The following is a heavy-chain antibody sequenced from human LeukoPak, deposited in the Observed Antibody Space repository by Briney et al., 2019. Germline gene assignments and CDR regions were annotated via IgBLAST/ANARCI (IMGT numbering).Heavy chain of an antibody. V-gene: IGHV4-61*01. J-gene: IGHJ4*02. CDR1: GGSVSSGSFY. CDR2: IYYSGST. Sequence: PSETLSLTCTVSGGSVSSGSFYWSWIRQPPGKGQEWIGYIYYSGSTNYNPSLKSRVTISVDTSKSQFSLKLSSVAAADTAVYYCATRYCSGGSCRFDYWGQGTLVTVSS. CDR3: ATRYCSGGSCRFDY. D-gene: IGHD2-15*01.